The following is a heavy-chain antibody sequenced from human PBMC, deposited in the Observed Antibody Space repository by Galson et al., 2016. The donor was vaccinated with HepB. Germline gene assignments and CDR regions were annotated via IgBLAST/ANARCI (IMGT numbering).Heavy chain of an antibody. V-gene: IGHV1-2*02. CDR1: RYTFTAYY. J-gene: IGHJ3*02. CDR2: INPNGGYT. Sequence: SVKVSCKASRYTFTAYYIHWVRQAPGQGLEWIGWINPNGGYTKYSQKFQGRVALTRDTSISTAYMELSGLRYDDTAVYYCARGLCDSSSGGKALDIWGQGTMVTVSS. CDR3: ARGLCDSSSGGKALDI. D-gene: IGHD3-16*01.